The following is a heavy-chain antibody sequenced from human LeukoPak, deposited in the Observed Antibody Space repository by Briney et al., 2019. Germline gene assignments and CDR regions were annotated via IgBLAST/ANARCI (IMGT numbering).Heavy chain of an antibody. Sequence: ASVKVSCKASGGTFSSYAIGWVRQAPGQGLEWMGGIIPIFGTANYAQKFQGRVTITADESTSTAYMELSSLRSEDTAVYYCARRRYCSGGSCYSPSPDWFDPWGQGTLVTVSS. J-gene: IGHJ5*02. CDR2: IIPIFGTA. D-gene: IGHD2-15*01. CDR3: ARRRYCSGGSCYSPSPDWFDP. CDR1: GGTFSSYA. V-gene: IGHV1-69*13.